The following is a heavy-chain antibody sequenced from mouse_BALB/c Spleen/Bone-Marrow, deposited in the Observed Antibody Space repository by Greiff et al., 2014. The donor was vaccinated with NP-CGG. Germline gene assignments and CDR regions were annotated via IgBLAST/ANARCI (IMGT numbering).Heavy chain of an antibody. J-gene: IGHJ3*01. D-gene: IGHD1-1*01. CDR2: INPYNGGT. Sequence: EVQRVESGPELVKPGASMKISCKASGYSFTGYTMNWVKQSHGKNLERIGLINPYNGGTSYNQKFKGKATLTVDKSSSTAYMELLSLTSEDSAVYYCARGDYYGSSSFAYWGQGTLVTVSA. CDR1: GYSFTGYT. V-gene: IGHV1-18*01. CDR3: ARGDYYGSSSFAY.